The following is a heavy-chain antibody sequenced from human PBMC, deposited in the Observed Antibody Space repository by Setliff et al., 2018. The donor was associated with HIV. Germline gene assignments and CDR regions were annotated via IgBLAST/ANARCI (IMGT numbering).Heavy chain of an antibody. Sequence: RASVKVSCKASGYTFTSYAMHWVRQAPGQRLEWMGWINAGNGNTKYSQKFQGRVTITRDTSASTAYMELSSLRSEDTAVYYCARSRSRYYNFWSGYYVPPFDYWGQGTLVTVSS. V-gene: IGHV1-3*01. CDR1: GYTFTSYA. J-gene: IGHJ4*02. CDR2: INAGNGNT. CDR3: ARSRSRYYNFWSGYYVPPFDY. D-gene: IGHD3-3*01.